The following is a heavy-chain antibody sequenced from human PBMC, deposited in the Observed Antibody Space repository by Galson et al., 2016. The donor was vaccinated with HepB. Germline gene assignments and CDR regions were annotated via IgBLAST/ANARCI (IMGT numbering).Heavy chain of an antibody. D-gene: IGHD3-10*01. CDR2: IRSSGTFI. J-gene: IGHJ4*02. CDR1: GYKFDDYA. CDR3: AREPYGSRGRFDF. V-gene: IGHV3-21*01. Sequence: SLRLSCAGTGYKFDDYAMHWVRQAPGKGLEWIASIRSSGTFIYYAGSLKGRFTISRDNAKSSLYLQMNVLRAEDTAVYYCAREPYGSRGRFDFWGPGTLVTVSS.